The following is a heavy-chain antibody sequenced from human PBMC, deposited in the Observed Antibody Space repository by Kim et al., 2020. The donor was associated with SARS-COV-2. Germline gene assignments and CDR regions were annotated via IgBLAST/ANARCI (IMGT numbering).Heavy chain of an antibody. J-gene: IGHJ4*02. D-gene: IGHD5-18*01. Sequence: GGSLRLSCAASGFTFSSYAMSWVRQAPGKGLEWVSAISGSGGSTYYADSVKGRFTISRDNSKNTLYLQMNSLRAEDTAVYYCAKAGRGYRAGFQLRPVDYWGQGTLVTVSS. CDR3: AKAGRGYRAGFQLRPVDY. CDR1: GFTFSSYA. V-gene: IGHV3-23*01. CDR2: ISGSGGST.